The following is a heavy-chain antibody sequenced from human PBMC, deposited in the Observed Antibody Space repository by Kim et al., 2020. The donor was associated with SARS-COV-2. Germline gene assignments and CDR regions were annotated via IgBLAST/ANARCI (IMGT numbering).Heavy chain of an antibody. Sequence: SETLSLTCTVSGGSISSYYWSWIRQPPGKGLEWIGYIYYSGSTNYNPSLKSRVTISVDTSKNQFSLKLSSVTAADTAVYYCARDDAFDFLGQGTMVNVSS. V-gene: IGHV4-59*12. J-gene: IGHJ3*01. CDR2: IYYSGST. CDR3: ARDDAFDF. CDR1: GGSISSYY.